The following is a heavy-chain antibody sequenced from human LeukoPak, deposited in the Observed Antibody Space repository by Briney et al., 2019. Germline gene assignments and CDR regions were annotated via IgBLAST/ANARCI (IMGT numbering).Heavy chain of an antibody. Sequence: SETLSLTCAVSGYSISSGYYWGWIRQPPGKGLEWIGSIYHSGSTYYNPSLKSRVTISVDTSKNQFSLKLSSVTAADTALYYCARHKYYDSSFDYWGQGTLVTVSS. D-gene: IGHD3-22*01. J-gene: IGHJ4*02. CDR2: IYHSGST. CDR1: GYSISSGYY. CDR3: ARHKYYDSSFDY. V-gene: IGHV4-38-2*01.